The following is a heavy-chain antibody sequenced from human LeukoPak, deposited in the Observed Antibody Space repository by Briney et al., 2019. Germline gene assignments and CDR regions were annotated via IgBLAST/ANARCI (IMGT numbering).Heavy chain of an antibody. CDR3: ASDLSPKDSMIVVVHLGY. V-gene: IGHV1-69*04. Sequence: SVQVSCKSSGGTFSRYAISWVRQAPGRGVEWMGRIIPILGIANYAQKFRGGVTITADKSTSAADMELSRLRSADTDVYYSASDLSPKDSMIVVVHLGYWGQGTLVTVSS. CDR2: IIPILGIA. CDR1: GGTFSRYA. D-gene: IGHD3-22*01. J-gene: IGHJ4*02.